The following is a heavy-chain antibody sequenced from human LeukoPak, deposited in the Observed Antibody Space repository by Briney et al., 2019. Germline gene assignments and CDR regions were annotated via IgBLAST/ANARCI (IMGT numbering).Heavy chain of an antibody. J-gene: IGHJ3*02. D-gene: IGHD2-15*01. Sequence: GGSLRLSCAASGFTFDDYAMHWVRHAPGKGLEWVSGISWNSGSIGYADSVKGRFTISRDNAKNSLYLQMNSLRAEDTALYYCAKDLGSTGGAFDIWGQGTMVTVSS. CDR2: ISWNSGSI. V-gene: IGHV3-9*01. CDR1: GFTFDDYA. CDR3: AKDLGSTGGAFDI.